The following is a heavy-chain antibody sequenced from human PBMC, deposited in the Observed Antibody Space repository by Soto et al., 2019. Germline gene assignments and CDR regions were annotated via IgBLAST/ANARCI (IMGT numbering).Heavy chain of an antibody. V-gene: IGHV1-24*01. Sequence: ASVKVSCKVSGYTLTELSMHWVRQAPGKGLEWMGGFDPEDGETIYAQKFQGRVTMTEDTSTDTAYMELSSLRSEDTAVYYCATRPYYYDSSGYYHDYWGQGTLVTVSS. CDR3: ATRPYYYDSSGYYHDY. CDR1: GYTLTELS. J-gene: IGHJ4*02. CDR2: FDPEDGET. D-gene: IGHD3-22*01.